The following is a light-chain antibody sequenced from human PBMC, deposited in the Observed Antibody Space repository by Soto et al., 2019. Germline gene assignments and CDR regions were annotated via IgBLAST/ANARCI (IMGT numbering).Light chain of an antibody. V-gene: IGLV2-8*01. CDR1: SSDVGDNY. CDR2: EVT. J-gene: IGLJ1*01. CDR3: SAYAGSNTFV. Sequence: QSALAQPPSASGSPGQSVTISCTGTSSDVGDNYVSWYQQHLGKAPKLIIYEVTLRPSGVPDRFSGSKSGNTASLTVSGLQADDEADYYWSAYAGSNTFVFGTGTKLTVL.